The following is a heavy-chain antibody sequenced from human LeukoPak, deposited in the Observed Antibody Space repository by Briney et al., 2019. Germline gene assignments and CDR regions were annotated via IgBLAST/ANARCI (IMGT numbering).Heavy chain of an antibody. V-gene: IGHV1-2*02. CDR1: GYTFTGYY. D-gene: IGHD3-22*01. CDR2: IKPNSGGT. CDR3: ARVSRLYYDTSGRIFDY. Sequence: ASVKVSCKASGYTFTGYYLHWVRQAPGQGLEWMGWIKPNSGGTNYAQNFQGRVTMTRDTSISTAYMELSRLRSDDTAVYYCARVSRLYYDTSGRIFDYWGQGTLVTVSS. J-gene: IGHJ4*02.